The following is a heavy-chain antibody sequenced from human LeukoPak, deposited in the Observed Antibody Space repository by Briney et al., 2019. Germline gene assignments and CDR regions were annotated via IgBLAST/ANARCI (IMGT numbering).Heavy chain of an antibody. CDR3: AREEDYIDSSGYYLSAFDM. J-gene: IGHJ3*02. D-gene: IGHD3-22*01. CDR2: IYSGGST. V-gene: IGHV3-66*01. Sequence: GGSLRLSCAASEFSVGSNYMTWVRQAPGKGLEWVSLIYSGGSTYYADSVKGRFTISRDNSKNTLYLQMNSLRAEDTAVYYCAREEDYIDSSGYYLSAFDMWGQGTMVTVSS. CDR1: EFSVGSNY.